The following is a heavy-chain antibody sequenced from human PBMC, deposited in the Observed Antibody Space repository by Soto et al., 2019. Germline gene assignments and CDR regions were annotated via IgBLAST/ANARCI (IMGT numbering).Heavy chain of an antibody. CDR1: GFSLSSTRMA. V-gene: IGHV2-5*02. CDR3: AHIVVAGLGYYFDD. CDR2: IYWDDDK. Sequence: QITLKESGPTLVKPTQTLTLTCTFSGFSLSSTRMAVGWIRQPPGKALGWLAPIYWDDDKRYSPFLKSRRTITTDTSNNQVVLTMPNMDPVDTARYYCAHIVVAGLGYYFDDWGQGTLVTVSS. D-gene: IGHD6-19*01. J-gene: IGHJ4*02.